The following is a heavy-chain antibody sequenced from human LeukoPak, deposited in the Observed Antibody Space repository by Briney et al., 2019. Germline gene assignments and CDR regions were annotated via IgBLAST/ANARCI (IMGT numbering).Heavy chain of an antibody. CDR1: GFTFSSYA. J-gene: IGHJ4*02. Sequence: GGSLRLSCAASGFTFSSYAMSWVRQAPGKGLEWVSVISGSGGRTYSADSVKGRFTISRDNSKNTLYLQMNSLRAEDTAVYYCAKDYYDSSGYYGYFDYWGQGTLVTVSS. V-gene: IGHV3-23*01. CDR3: AKDYYDSSGYYGYFDY. CDR2: ISGSGGRT. D-gene: IGHD3-22*01.